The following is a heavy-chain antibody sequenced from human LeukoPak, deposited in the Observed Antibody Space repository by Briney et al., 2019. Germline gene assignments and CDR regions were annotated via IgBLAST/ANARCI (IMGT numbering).Heavy chain of an antibody. V-gene: IGHV3-30*18. CDR2: ISYDGSNK. J-gene: IGHJ6*02. D-gene: IGHD5-18*01. CDR1: GFTFSSYG. Sequence: PGRSLRLSCAASGFTFSSYGMHWVRQAPGKGLEWVAVISYDGSNKYYADSVKGRFTISRDNSKNTLYLQMNSLRAEDTAGYYCAKGGLPDTAMVTNQANYYDYYGMDVWGQGTTVTVPS. CDR3: AKGGLPDTAMVTNQANYYDYYGMDV.